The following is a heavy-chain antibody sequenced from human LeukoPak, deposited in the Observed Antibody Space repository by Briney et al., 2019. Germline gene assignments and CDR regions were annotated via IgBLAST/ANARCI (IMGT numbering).Heavy chain of an antibody. CDR1: GYTFTGYY. D-gene: IGHD1-1*01. CDR2: INPNSGGT. CDR3: AREGSGTTSEYYFDY. V-gene: IGHV1-2*02. Sequence: GASVKVSCKASGYTFTGYYMHWVRQAPAQGLAWMGWINPNSGGTNYAQKFQGRVTMTRETYISTAYMELSRPRSDDTAVYYCAREGSGTTSEYYFDYWGQGTLVTVSS. J-gene: IGHJ4*02.